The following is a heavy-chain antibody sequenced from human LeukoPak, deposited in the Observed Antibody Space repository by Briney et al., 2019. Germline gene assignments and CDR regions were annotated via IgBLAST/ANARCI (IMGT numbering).Heavy chain of an antibody. D-gene: IGHD6-19*01. CDR1: GFTFSSYA. CDR3: ARDAYSSGGGGY. Sequence: PGGSLRLSCAASGFTFSSYAMHWVRQAPGKGLEWVAVISYDGSNKYYADSVKGRFTISRDNSKNTLYLQTNSLRAEDTAVYYCARDAYSSGGGGYWGQGTLVTVSS. J-gene: IGHJ4*02. CDR2: ISYDGSNK. V-gene: IGHV3-30-3*01.